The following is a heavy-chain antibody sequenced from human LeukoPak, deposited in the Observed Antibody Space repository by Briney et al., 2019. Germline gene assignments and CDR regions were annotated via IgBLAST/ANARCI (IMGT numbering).Heavy chain of an antibody. CDR3: ARDVLRFLEWLLPSGDYYYGMDV. J-gene: IGHJ6*02. Sequence: ASVRVSCKPSVYTFTSYGISWVRQAPGQGLEWMGWISAYNGNTNYAQKLQGRVTMTTDTSTSTAYMELRSLRSDDTAVYYCARDVLRFLEWLLPSGDYYYGMDVWGQGTTVTVSS. CDR2: ISAYNGNT. D-gene: IGHD3-3*01. CDR1: VYTFTSYG. V-gene: IGHV1-18*01.